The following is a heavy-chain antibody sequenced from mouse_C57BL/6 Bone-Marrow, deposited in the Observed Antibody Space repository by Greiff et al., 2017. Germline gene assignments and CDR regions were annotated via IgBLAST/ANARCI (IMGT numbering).Heavy chain of an antibody. CDR3: AREGSTTVVATPPWFAY. CDR1: GYTFTSYW. V-gene: IGHV1-50*01. Sequence: VQLQQPGAELVKPGASVKLSCKASGYTFTSYWMQWVKQRPGQGLEWIGEIDPSDSYTNYNQKFKGKATLTVDTSSSTAYMQLSSLTSEDSAVYYCAREGSTTVVATPPWFAYWGQGTLVTVSA. D-gene: IGHD1-1*01. J-gene: IGHJ3*01. CDR2: IDPSDSYT.